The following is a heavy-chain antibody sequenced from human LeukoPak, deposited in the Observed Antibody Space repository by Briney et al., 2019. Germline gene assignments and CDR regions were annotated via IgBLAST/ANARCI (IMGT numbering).Heavy chain of an antibody. CDR1: GFTVSSNY. V-gene: IGHV3-53*05. D-gene: IGHD3-22*01. J-gene: IGHJ4*02. Sequence: GGSLRLSCAASGFTVSSNYMSWVRQAPGKGLEWVSVIYSGGSTYYADSVKGRFTISRDNSKSTLYLQMSSLRVEDTAVHYCARESESYDSSGSTFKYWGQGTLVTVSS. CDR3: ARESESYDSSGSTFKY. CDR2: IYSGGST.